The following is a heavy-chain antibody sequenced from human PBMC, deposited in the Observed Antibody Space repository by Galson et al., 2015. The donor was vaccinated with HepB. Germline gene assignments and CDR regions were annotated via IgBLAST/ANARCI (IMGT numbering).Heavy chain of an antibody. Sequence: SVKVSCKASGDTFSSYAISWVRLAPGQGFEWLGGIIPIFGAASYNFAETFQGRLTITADKSTNTAYMELSSLISDDTAIYYCARALTASGFVYAFDMWGQGTMVTVSS. CDR2: IIPIFGAA. J-gene: IGHJ3*02. V-gene: IGHV1-69*06. CDR3: ARALTASGFVYAFDM. D-gene: IGHD3-3*01. CDR1: GDTFSSYA.